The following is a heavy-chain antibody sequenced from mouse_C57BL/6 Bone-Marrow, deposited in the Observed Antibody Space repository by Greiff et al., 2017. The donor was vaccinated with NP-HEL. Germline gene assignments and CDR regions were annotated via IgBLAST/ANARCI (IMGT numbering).Heavy chain of an antibody. V-gene: IGHV1-64*01. Sequence: VQLQQPGAELVKPGASVKLSCKASGYTFTSYWMHWVKQRPGQGLEWIGMFHPNSGSTNYNEKFKSKATLTVDKSSSTAYMQLSSLTSEDSAVYYCARKGDIYYGYGGFAYWGQGTLVTVSA. CDR1: GYTFTSYW. D-gene: IGHD2-2*01. CDR2: FHPNSGST. CDR3: ARKGDIYYGYGGFAY. J-gene: IGHJ3*01.